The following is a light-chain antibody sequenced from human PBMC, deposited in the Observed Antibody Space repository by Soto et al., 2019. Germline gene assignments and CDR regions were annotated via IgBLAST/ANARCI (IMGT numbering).Light chain of an antibody. V-gene: IGLV2-14*01. CDR3: SSYTSSSTPRVV. CDR1: SSDVGDYNY. Sequence: QSVLTQPASVSGSTRQSITISCTGTSSDVGDYNYVSWYQQHPGKAPKLMIYDANNRPSGVSNRFTGSKSGNTASLTISGLQAEDEADYYCSSYTSSSTPRVVFGGGTQLTVL. CDR2: DAN. J-gene: IGLJ2*01.